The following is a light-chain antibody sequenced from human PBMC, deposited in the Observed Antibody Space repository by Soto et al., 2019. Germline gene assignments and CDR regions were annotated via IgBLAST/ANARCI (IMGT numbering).Light chain of an antibody. V-gene: IGLV4-69*01. CDR1: SGYSTYA. CDR3: QSLGTGIQV. Sequence: QPVLTQSPSASASLGASVKLTCTLRSGYSTYAIAWHQQQSEKGPRFLMKINYDGTHSKGDGFFDRFSGSSSGAERHLTSSSLQSEDEADYYCQSLGTGIQVFGGGTKLTVL. J-gene: IGLJ3*02. CDR2: INYDGTH.